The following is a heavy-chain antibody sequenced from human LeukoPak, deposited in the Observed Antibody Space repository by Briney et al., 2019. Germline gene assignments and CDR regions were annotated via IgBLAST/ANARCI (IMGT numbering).Heavy chain of an antibody. D-gene: IGHD2-2*02. CDR3: ARDVVVPAAIGIVASTFDY. CDR2: INPNSGGT. Sequence: GASVKVSCKASGYTFTGYYMHWVRQAPGQGLAWMGWINPNSGGTNYAQKFRGRVTMTRDTSISTAYMELSRLRSDDTAVYYCARDVVVPAAIGIVASTFDYWGQGTLVTVSS. CDR1: GYTFTGYY. V-gene: IGHV1-2*02. J-gene: IGHJ4*02.